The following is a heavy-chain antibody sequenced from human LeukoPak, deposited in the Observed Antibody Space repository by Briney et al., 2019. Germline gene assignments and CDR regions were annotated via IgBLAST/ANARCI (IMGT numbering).Heavy chain of an antibody. CDR2: INPNSSGT. Sequence: ASVKVSCKASGYTFTGYHMHWVRQAPGQGLEWMGWINPNSSGTNYVQRFQGRVTMTRDTSISTAYMELSRLISDDTAVYYCARDRGSYFSDAFDIWGQGTMVTVSS. CDR3: ARDRGSYFSDAFDI. V-gene: IGHV1-2*02. D-gene: IGHD1-26*01. CDR1: GYTFTGYH. J-gene: IGHJ3*02.